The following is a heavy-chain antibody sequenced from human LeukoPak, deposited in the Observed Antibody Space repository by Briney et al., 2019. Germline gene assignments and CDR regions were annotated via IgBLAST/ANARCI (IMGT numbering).Heavy chain of an antibody. D-gene: IGHD3/OR15-3a*01. J-gene: IGHJ4*02. CDR2: IYYSGNT. Sequence: SETLSLTCTVSGVSISSSNPYWGWIRQPPGKGLEWIGSIYYSGNTYYNASLKSQVSISIDTSKNRFSLKLTSVTAADTAVYYCARQTGSGLFILPGGQGTLVTVSS. CDR1: GVSISSSNPY. V-gene: IGHV4-39*01. CDR3: ARQTGSGLFILP.